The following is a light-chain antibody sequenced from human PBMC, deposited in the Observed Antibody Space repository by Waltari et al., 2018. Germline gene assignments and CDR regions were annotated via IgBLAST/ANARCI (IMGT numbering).Light chain of an antibody. CDR3: QSYDGGVQGV. V-gene: IGLV6-57*01. J-gene: IGLJ3*02. CDR1: SGRIASHY. CDR2: EDD. Sequence: FMLTQPHSVSESQGKTVTISCTRSSGRIASHYVQWYQQRPDSSPLTVIYEDDQRPAGVPSRFSGSIDSSSNSASLTISGLKPEDEADYYCQSYDGGVQGVFGGGTRLTVL.